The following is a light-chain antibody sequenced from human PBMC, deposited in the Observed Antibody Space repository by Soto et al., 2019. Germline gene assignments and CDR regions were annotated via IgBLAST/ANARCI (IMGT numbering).Light chain of an antibody. Sequence: DIQMTQSPSSLSASVGDRVTITCRASQSISTYLNWYQQKPGKAPKLLIHAASNLQSGAPSRFSGSGSGTDFTRIISSLQPEDFVSYYCQHSYSSPHTFGQGTKLEIK. V-gene: IGKV1-39*01. CDR2: AAS. J-gene: IGKJ2*01. CDR3: QHSYSSPHT. CDR1: QSISTY.